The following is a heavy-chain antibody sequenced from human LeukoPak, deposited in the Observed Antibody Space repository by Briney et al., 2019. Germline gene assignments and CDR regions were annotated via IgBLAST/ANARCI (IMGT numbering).Heavy chain of an antibody. J-gene: IGHJ4*02. V-gene: IGHV3-7*01. CDR3: ASGQQLGY. D-gene: IGHD6-6*01. Sequence: PGGSLRLSCAASGFTFSNYWMRWVRQAPGKGLEWVANIKQDGSEKYYVDSVKGRFTISRDNAKNSLYLQMNSLRAEDTAVYYCASGQQLGYWGQGTLVTVSS. CDR1: GFTFSNYW. CDR2: IKQDGSEK.